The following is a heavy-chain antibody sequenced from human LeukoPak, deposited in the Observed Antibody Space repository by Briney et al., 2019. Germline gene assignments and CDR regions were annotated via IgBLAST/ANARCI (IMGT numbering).Heavy chain of an antibody. D-gene: IGHD3-22*01. J-gene: IGHJ4*02. V-gene: IGHV3-23*01. CDR2: ISRDGAKT. CDR3: ATTYYYDSSARGTFDY. Sequence: GGSLRLSCAASGLTFSKYGMSWVRQAPGKGLEWVSGISRDGAKTYYADSVKGRFTISRDNSKNTVYLQIISLRAEDTAVYYCATTYYYDSSARGTFDYWGQGTLVTVSS. CDR1: GLTFSKYG.